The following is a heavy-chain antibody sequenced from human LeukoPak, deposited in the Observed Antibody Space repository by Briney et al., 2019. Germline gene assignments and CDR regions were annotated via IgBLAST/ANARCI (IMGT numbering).Heavy chain of an antibody. V-gene: IGHV1-18*01. CDR3: ARSRGQRYSYGHY. Sequence: ASVKVSCKASGYTFTSYGISWVRQAPGQGLEWMGWISAYNGNTNYAQKLQGRVTMTTDTSTSTAYTELRSLRSDDTAVYYCARSRGQRYSYGHYWGQGTLVTVSS. CDR1: GYTFTSYG. D-gene: IGHD5-18*01. J-gene: IGHJ4*02. CDR2: ISAYNGNT.